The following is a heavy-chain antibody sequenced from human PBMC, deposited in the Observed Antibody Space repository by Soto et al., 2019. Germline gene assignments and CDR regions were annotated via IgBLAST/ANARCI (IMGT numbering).Heavy chain of an antibody. V-gene: IGHV4-39*01. CDR1: GGSFSTSYYY. CDR3: ARYRFYDVLTGMNWFDP. J-gene: IGHJ5*02. D-gene: IGHD3-9*01. Sequence: ETLSLTCSVSGGSFSTSYYYWAWIRQSPGKGLEWLGSMYYSGTVYHNPSLRSRVTMAVDTAKNQFSLKLSSVTAADTAMYYCARYRFYDVLTGMNWFDPWGLGTLVTVSS. CDR2: MYYSGTV.